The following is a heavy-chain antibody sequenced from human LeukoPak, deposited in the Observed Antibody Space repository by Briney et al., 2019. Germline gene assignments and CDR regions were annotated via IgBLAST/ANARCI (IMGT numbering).Heavy chain of an antibody. CDR2: IYPGDSDT. CDR1: GSSFTSYW. J-gene: IGHJ6*02. V-gene: IGHV5-51*01. CDR3: ARHDVAVAGRYYGMDV. D-gene: IGHD6-19*01. Sequence: GESLKISCKGSGSSFTSYWIGWVRQMPGKGLEWMGIIYPGDSDTRYSPSFQGQVTISAAKSISTAYLQWSSLKASDTAMYYCARHDVAVAGRYYGMDVWGQGTTVTVSS.